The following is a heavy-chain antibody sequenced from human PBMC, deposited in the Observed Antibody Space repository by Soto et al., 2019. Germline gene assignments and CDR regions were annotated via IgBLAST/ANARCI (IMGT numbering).Heavy chain of an antibody. Sequence: GGSLRLSCAASGFTFSSYWMHWVRQAPGKGLVWVSRINSDGSSTSYADSVKGRFTISRDNAKNTLYLHMNSLRAEDTAVYYCASAPSLFLFFGMDVWGQGTTVTV. CDR2: INSDGSST. V-gene: IGHV3-74*01. CDR3: ASAPSLFLFFGMDV. D-gene: IGHD3-3*01. CDR1: GFTFSSYW. J-gene: IGHJ6*02.